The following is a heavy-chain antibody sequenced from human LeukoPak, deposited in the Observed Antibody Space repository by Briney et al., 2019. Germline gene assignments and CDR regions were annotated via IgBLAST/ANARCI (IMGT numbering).Heavy chain of an antibody. J-gene: IGHJ6*02. CDR1: GFTFSSYA. Sequence: PGGSLRLSCAASGFTFSSYAMHWVRQAPGKGLEWVAVISYDGSNKYYVDSVKGRFTISSDNSKNTLYLQMNSLRAEDTAVYYCARDRIAAAGTVYYYGMDVWGQGTTVTVSS. CDR3: ARDRIAAAGTVYYYGMDV. CDR2: ISYDGSNK. V-gene: IGHV3-30-3*01. D-gene: IGHD6-13*01.